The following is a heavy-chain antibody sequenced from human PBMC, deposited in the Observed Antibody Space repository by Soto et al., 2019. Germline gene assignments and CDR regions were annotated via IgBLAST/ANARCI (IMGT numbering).Heavy chain of an antibody. CDR3: SRVHTVTTYFDV. CDR2: MNPNSGNT. Sequence: QVKLVQSGAEVGKPGASVKVSCKACGYTFTSYDINWVRQASGQGLEWMGWMNPNSGNTGSAQRFQGRLTMTRNTSINTAYMELTSLTSEVAAVYYCSRVHTVTTYFDVWGRGTLVAVSS. J-gene: IGHJ2*01. V-gene: IGHV1-8*01. D-gene: IGHD4-17*01. CDR1: GYTFTSYD.